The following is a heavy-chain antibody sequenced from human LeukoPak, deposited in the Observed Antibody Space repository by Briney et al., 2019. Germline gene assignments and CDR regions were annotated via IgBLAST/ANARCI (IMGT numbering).Heavy chain of an antibody. CDR1: GFTFYNYG. CDR3: AKTTYGSGVNWFDP. D-gene: IGHD3-10*01. CDR2: ISYDGSNK. V-gene: IGHV3-30*18. J-gene: IGHJ5*02. Sequence: GGSLRLSCAASGFTFYNYGMHWVRQAPGKGLEWVAVISYDGSNKYYADSVKGRFTISRDNSKNTLYLQMNSLRAEDTAVYYCAKTTYGSGVNWFDPWGQGTLVTVSS.